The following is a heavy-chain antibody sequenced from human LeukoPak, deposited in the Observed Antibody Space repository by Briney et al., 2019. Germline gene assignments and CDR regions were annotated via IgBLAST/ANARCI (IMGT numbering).Heavy chain of an antibody. J-gene: IGHJ4*02. V-gene: IGHV3-64D*06. D-gene: IGHD2-2*01. Sequence: PGGSLRLSCAASGFTFSSYAMSWARQAPGKGLEYVSAISSNGGSTYYADSVKGRFTISRDNSKNTLYLQMSSLRAEDTAVYYCVKGAEYQLLNFDYWGQGTLVTVSS. CDR3: VKGAEYQLLNFDY. CDR1: GFTFSSYA. CDR2: ISSNGGST.